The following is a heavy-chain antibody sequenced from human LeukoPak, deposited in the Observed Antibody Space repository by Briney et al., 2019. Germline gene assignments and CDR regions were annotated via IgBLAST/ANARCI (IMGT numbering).Heavy chain of an antibody. CDR2: INHSGST. D-gene: IGHD6-13*01. V-gene: IGHV4-34*01. CDR1: GVSFSGYY. J-gene: IGHJ4*02. CDR3: ARRKYSSSPTFDY. Sequence: MSSETLSLTCAVYGVSFSGYYWSWVRQPPGKGLEWIGEINHSGSTNYNPSLKSGVTITVETSKNQFSLKQSSVTAVDTAVYYCARRKYSSSPTFDYWGQGTLVTVSS.